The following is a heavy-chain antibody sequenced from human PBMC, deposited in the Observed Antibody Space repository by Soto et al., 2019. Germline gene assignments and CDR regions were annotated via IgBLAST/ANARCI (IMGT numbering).Heavy chain of an antibody. V-gene: IGHV4-30-4*01. J-gene: IGHJ4*02. CDR1: GGSISSGDYY. Sequence: QVQLQESCPGLVKPSQTLSLTCTVSGGSISSGDYYWSWIRQPPGKGLEWIGYIYYSGSTYYNTPLKSRVTISAATSETVFSVKRSSVPAADTAVYYCARAGNGMVRRVPFDYWGQGTLVTGSS. D-gene: IGHD3-10*01. CDR2: IYYSGST. CDR3: ARAGNGMVRRVPFDY.